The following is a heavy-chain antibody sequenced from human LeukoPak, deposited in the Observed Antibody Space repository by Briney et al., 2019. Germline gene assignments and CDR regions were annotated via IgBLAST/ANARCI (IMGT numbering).Heavy chain of an antibody. V-gene: IGHV3-30*02. J-gene: IGHJ4*02. CDR1: GFSFSNYG. CDR3: VKIVMAGGYFDY. Sequence: PGGSLRLSCVASGFSFSNYGMHWVRQAPGKGLEWVAVIWYDGSKKYYADSVKGRFTISRDNSKNTLYFQMSSLRPEDTAVYYCVKIVMAGGYFDYWGQGTLVTVSS. CDR2: IWYDGSKK. D-gene: IGHD3-16*01.